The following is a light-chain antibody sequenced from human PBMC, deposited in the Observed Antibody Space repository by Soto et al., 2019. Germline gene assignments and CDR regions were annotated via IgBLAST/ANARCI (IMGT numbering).Light chain of an antibody. J-gene: IGKJ1*01. V-gene: IGKV3-20*01. CDR2: GAS. CDR1: QSVSSSY. Sequence: EIVLTQSPGTLSLSPGERATISCRASQSVSSSYLAWYQQKLGQAPRLLIYGASSSATGIPDRFSGSGSGTDFTLTISRLEPEDFAVYYCQQYGSSPRTFGQGTKVDIK. CDR3: QQYGSSPRT.